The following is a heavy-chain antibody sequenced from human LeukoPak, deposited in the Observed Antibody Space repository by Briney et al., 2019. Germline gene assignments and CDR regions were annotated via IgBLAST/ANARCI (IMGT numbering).Heavy chain of an antibody. V-gene: IGHV3-7*01. CDR3: XXXXAERGYSYGYSGPFDY. CDR1: GFTFSSYW. CDR2: IKQDGSGK. J-gene: IGHJ4*02. Sequence: GGSLRLSCAASGFTFSSYWMSWVRQAPGKGLEWVANIKQDGSGKYYVDSVKGRFTISRDNAKNSLYLQMNSLRAEDTAVYYXXXXXAERGYSYGYSGPFDYWGQGTLVTVSS. D-gene: IGHD5-18*01.